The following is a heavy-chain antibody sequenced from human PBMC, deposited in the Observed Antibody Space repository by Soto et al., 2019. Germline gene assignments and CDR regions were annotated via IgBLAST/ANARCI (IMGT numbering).Heavy chain of an antibody. Sequence: LRLSCAASGFTFSSYAMSWVRQAPGKGLEWVSAISGSGGSTYYADSVKGRFTISRDNSKNTLYLQMNSLRAEDTAVYYCAKVGLRDYYDSSGPPNWFDPWGQGTLVTVSS. V-gene: IGHV3-23*01. J-gene: IGHJ5*02. CDR2: ISGSGGST. D-gene: IGHD3-22*01. CDR1: GFTFSSYA. CDR3: AKVGLRDYYDSSGPPNWFDP.